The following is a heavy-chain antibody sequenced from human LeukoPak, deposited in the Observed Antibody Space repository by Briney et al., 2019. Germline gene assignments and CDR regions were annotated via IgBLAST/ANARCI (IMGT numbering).Heavy chain of an antibody. D-gene: IGHD6-13*01. CDR1: GGSISSYY. J-gene: IGHJ3*02. V-gene: IGHV4-59*01. Sequence: SETLSLTCTVSGGSISSYYWSWIRQPPGKGLEWIGYIYYSGSTNYNPSLKSRVTISVDTSKNQFSLKLSSVTAADTAVYYCARDLSSSNAFDIWGQGTMVTVCS. CDR3: ARDLSSSNAFDI. CDR2: IYYSGST.